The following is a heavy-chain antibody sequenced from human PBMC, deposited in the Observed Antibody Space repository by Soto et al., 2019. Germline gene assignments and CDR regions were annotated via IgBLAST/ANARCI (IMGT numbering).Heavy chain of an antibody. CDR1: GFTFSDYY. J-gene: IGHJ4*02. CDR3: ARSDGHNFFPLGY. V-gene: IGHV3-11*06. D-gene: IGHD3-3*01. CDR2: ISSSSSYT. Sequence: PGGSLRLSCAASGFTFSDYYMSWIRQAPGKGLEWVSYISSSSSYTNYADSVKGRFTISRDNAKNSLYLQMNSLRAEDTAVYYCARSDGHNFFPLGYWGQGTLVTVSS.